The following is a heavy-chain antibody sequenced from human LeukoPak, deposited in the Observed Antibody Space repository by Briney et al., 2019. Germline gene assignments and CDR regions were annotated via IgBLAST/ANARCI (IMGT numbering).Heavy chain of an antibody. V-gene: IGHV1-69*04. CDR1: GGTFSSYA. Sequence: GASVKVSCKASGGTFSSYAISWVRQAPGQGLEWMGRIIPILGIANYAQKFQGRVTITADKSTSTAYMELSSLRSEDTAVYYCARGVLGYCSGGSCYHYWGQGTLVTVSS. D-gene: IGHD2-15*01. J-gene: IGHJ4*02. CDR3: ARGVLGYCSGGSCYHY. CDR2: IIPILGIA.